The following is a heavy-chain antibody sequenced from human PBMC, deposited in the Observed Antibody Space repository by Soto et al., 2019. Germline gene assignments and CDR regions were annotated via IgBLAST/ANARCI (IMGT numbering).Heavy chain of an antibody. J-gene: IGHJ4*02. D-gene: IGHD4-17*01. CDR1: GVSISSGGYS. CDR3: ASSDYGDQGADY. CDR2: IYHSGST. Sequence: SETLSLTCAVSGVSISSGGYSWSWIRQPPGKGLEWIGYIYHSGSTYYNPSLKSRVTISVDRSKNQFSLKLSSVTAADKAVYCCASSDYGDQGADYWGQGTLVTVSS. V-gene: IGHV4-30-2*01.